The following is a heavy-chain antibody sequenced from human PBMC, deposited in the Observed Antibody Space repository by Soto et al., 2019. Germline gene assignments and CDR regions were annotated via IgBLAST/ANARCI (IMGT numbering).Heavy chain of an antibody. J-gene: IGHJ4*02. V-gene: IGHV4-34*01. CDR1: GGSFSGYY. CDR3: ARDKITGHFDS. Sequence: PSETLSLTCAVYGGSFSGYYWTWIRQPPRTGLEWIGEINHSGSTNYNPSLKSRVTISVDTSKNQFSLKLTSVTAADTAVYYCARDKITGHFDSWGQGTLVTVSS. D-gene: IGHD2-8*02. CDR2: INHSGST.